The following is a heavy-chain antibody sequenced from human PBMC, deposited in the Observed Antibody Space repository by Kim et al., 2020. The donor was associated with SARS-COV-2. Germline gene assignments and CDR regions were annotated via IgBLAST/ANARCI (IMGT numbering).Heavy chain of an antibody. D-gene: IGHD1-26*01. CDR1: GFTFSNAW. V-gene: IGHV3-15*01. CDR3: TTCGTYYGGIRAFES. Sequence: GGSLRLSCAASGFTFSNAWMSWVRQAPGKGLEWVGRLKTKADGGTPNYAAAVNGRFTISRDDSKHTLYLQMNSLKAEDAAVYYCTTCGTYYGGIRAFESWGQGTLVTVSS. J-gene: IGHJ4*02. CDR2: LKTKADGGTP.